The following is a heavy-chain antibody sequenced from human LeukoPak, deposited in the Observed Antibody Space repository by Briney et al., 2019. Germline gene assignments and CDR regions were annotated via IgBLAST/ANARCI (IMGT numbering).Heavy chain of an antibody. J-gene: IGHJ4*02. CDR1: GYPFTGYY. Sequence: ASVKVSCKASGYPFTGYYLHWVRQAPGQGLEWMGWINPNSGGTNYAQKFQGRVTMTRDASISTAYMELSGLRSDDTAVYYCARDLSRGYSYGLDSWGQGTLVTVSS. CDR2: INPNSGGT. D-gene: IGHD5-18*01. V-gene: IGHV1-2*02. CDR3: ARDLSRGYSYGLDS.